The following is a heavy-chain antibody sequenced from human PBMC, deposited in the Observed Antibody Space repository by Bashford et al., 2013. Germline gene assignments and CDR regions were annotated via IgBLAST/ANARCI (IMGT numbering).Heavy chain of an antibody. CDR3: ASRLYAFDI. V-gene: IGHV1-2*04. Sequence: WVRQAPGQGLEWMGWINPNSGGTNYAQKFQGWVTMTRDTSISTAYMELSRLRSDDTAVYYCASRLYAFDIWGQGTMVTVSS. J-gene: IGHJ3*02. CDR2: INPNSGGT.